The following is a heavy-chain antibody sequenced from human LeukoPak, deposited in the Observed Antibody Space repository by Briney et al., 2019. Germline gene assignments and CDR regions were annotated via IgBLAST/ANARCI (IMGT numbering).Heavy chain of an antibody. V-gene: IGHV1-69*05. J-gene: IGHJ4*02. D-gene: IGHD4-17*01. CDR1: GGTFSSYA. CDR2: IIPIFGTA. CDR3: ARGGGMTTVTYFDY. Sequence: GASVTVSCKASGGTFSSYAISWVRQAPGQGLEWMGGIIPIFGTANYAQKFQGRVTITTDESTSTAYMELSSLRSEDTAVYYCARGGGMTTVTYFDYWGQGTLVTVSS.